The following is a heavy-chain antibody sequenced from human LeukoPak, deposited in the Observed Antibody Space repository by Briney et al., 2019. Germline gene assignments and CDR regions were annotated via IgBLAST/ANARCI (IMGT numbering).Heavy chain of an antibody. CDR3: ARLMGHYDAFDI. CDR2: IYYSGST. CDR1: GGSITSSSYY. D-gene: IGHD2-8*01. Sequence: SETLSLTCTVSGGSITSSSYYWGWIRQPPGKGLEWIGSIYYSGSTYYNPSLKSRVTISVDTSKNQFSLKLSSVTAADTAVYYCARLMGHYDAFDIWGQGTMVTVSS. J-gene: IGHJ3*02. V-gene: IGHV4-39*01.